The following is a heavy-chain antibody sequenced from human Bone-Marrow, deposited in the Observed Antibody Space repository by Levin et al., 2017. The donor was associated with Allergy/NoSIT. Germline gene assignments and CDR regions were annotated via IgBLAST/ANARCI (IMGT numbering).Heavy chain of an antibody. D-gene: IGHD7-27*01. CDR1: GYTFTSYF. CDR3: ARGDITFNWGCAS. V-gene: IGHV1-46*01. Sequence: KAGGSLRLSCKASGYTFTSYFMHWVRQAPGQGLEWMGIINPSGGSTTYAQKFQDRVSMTRDTSTSTVYMELSSLRSDDTAVYYCARGDITFNWGCASWGQGTLVTVSS. CDR2: INPSGGST. J-gene: IGHJ5*02.